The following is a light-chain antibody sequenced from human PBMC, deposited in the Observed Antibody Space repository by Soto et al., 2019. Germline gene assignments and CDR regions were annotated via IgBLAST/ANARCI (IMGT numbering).Light chain of an antibody. CDR2: LNSDGSH. V-gene: IGLV4-69*01. CDR1: SGHSSYA. CDR3: QTWAQG. J-gene: IGLJ2*01. Sequence: QPVLTQSPSASASLGASVKLTCTLSSGHSSYAIAWHQQQPEKGPRYLMKLNSDGSHSKGDGIPDRFSGSSSGAERYLTISSLQSEDEADYYCQTWAQGFGGGTKLTVL.